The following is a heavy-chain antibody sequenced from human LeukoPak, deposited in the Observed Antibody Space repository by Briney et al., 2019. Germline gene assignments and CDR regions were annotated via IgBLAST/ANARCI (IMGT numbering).Heavy chain of an antibody. CDR2: FDPEDGET. J-gene: IGHJ6*02. Sequence: GASVKVSCKVSGYTLTELSMHWVRQAPGKGLEWMGGFDPEDGETIYAQKFQGRVTITTDESTSTAYMELSSLRSEDTAVYYCAREMHPYYYGSGSYYNQGYYYGMDVWGQGTTVTVSS. V-gene: IGHV1-24*01. D-gene: IGHD3-10*01. CDR1: GYTLTELS. CDR3: AREMHPYYYGSGSYYNQGYYYGMDV.